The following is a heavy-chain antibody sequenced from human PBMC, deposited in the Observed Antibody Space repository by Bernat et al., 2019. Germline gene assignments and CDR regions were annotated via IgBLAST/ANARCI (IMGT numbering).Heavy chain of an antibody. CDR1: GFSFGSYG. CDR3: AKDREVPLFDC. V-gene: IGHV3-23*04. J-gene: IGHJ4*02. D-gene: IGHD2-2*01. CDR2: ISGSGNT. Sequence: EVQLVESGGGLVQPGASLRLSCAASGFSFGSYGMSWVRQPPGKGLEWVSFISGSGNTYYSDSVKGRFTISRDNSKNTLFLQINSLRAEDTAVYYCAKDREVPLFDCWGQGTLVTVSS.